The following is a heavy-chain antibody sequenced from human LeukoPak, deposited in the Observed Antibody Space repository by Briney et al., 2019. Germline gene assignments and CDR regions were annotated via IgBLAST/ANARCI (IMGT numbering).Heavy chain of an antibody. J-gene: IGHJ4*02. CDR1: GFTFSSYA. Sequence: GGSLRLSCAASGFTFSSYAMSWVRQAPGKGLEWVSAFSGSGGSTYSADSVKGRFTISRDNSKNTLYLQMTSLRAEDTAIYYCAKDRAVAGTRGFDYWGQGTLVTVSS. CDR2: FSGSGGST. D-gene: IGHD6-19*01. V-gene: IGHV3-23*01. CDR3: AKDRAVAGTRGFDY.